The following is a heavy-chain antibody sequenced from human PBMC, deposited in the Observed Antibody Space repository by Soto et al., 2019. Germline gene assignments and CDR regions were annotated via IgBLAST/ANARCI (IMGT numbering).Heavy chain of an antibody. V-gene: IGHV4-39*01. J-gene: IGHJ5*01. CDR1: GGSISSSPYN. CDR2: ISYSATT. Sequence: SETLFLTCTVSGGSISSSPYNWGWIRQPPKKGLEWIGTISYSATTYYNTSLKSRVTMSVDTSKNQFSLKLSSVTAADTAVYYCARHPTGFPNWFDSWGQGTLVTVSS. CDR3: ARHPTGFPNWFDS. D-gene: IGHD1-1*01.